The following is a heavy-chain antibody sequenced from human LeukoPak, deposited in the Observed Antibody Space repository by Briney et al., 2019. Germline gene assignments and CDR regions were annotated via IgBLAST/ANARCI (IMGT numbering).Heavy chain of an antibody. D-gene: IGHD3-22*01. V-gene: IGHV3-9*01. CDR1: GFTFDDYT. CDR2: ISWNSGSI. J-gene: IGHJ3*02. Sequence: GRSLRLSCAASGFTFDDYTMRWVRQAPGKGLEWVSGISWNSGSICYADSVKGRFTISRETAKKSLYLQMNSLRAEDTALYFCAKDERIVVVSDAFDIWGQGTMVTVSS. CDR3: AKDERIVVVSDAFDI.